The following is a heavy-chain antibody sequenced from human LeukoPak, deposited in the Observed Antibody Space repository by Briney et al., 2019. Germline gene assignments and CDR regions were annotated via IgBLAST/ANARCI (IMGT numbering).Heavy chain of an antibody. CDR1: GGSINSYY. J-gene: IGHJ4*02. CDR3: ARGGKATVVTM. Sequence: SETLSLTCTVSGGSINSYYWSWTRQPAGKGLEWIGRIYSSGSTNYNPSLKSRVSMSVDTSKNQFSLKLTSVTAADTAVYYCARGGKATVVTMWGQGILVTVSS. D-gene: IGHD4-23*01. V-gene: IGHV4-4*07. CDR2: IYSSGST.